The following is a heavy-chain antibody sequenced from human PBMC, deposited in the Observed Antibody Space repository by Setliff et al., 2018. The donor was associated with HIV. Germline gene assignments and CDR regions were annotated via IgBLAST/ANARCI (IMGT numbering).Heavy chain of an antibody. D-gene: IGHD3-22*01. CDR1: GFTFSSYG. J-gene: IGHJ6*02. Sequence: GSLRLSCAASGFTFSSYGMHWVRQAPGKGLEWVAVIWYDGSNKHYADPVKGRFTISRDNSKNTVYLQMNSLRAEDTAVYYCAREIVTLYTGGHYLYGIDVWGQGTAVTVSS. CDR3: AREIVTLYTGGHYLYGIDV. CDR2: IWYDGSNK. V-gene: IGHV3-33*01.